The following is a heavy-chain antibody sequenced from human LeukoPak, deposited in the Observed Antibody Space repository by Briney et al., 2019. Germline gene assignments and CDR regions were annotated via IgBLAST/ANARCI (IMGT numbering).Heavy chain of an antibody. D-gene: IGHD2-8*01. Sequence: PSETLSLTCGVSGGSITSTNWWSWVRQPPGQGLEWIGEISLSGLTNYSPSPNSRVTMSLDKPKNQLSLNLSSVTAADTAVYYCSRENGAFSPFGFWGQGTLVTVPS. J-gene: IGHJ4*02. V-gene: IGHV4-4*02. CDR3: SRENGAFSPFGF. CDR1: GGSITSTNW. CDR2: ISLSGLT.